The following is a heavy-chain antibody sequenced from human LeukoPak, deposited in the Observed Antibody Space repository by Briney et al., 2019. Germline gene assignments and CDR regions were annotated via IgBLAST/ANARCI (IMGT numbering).Heavy chain of an antibody. V-gene: IGHV3-48*01. CDR1: GFTVSSNY. D-gene: IGHD6-13*01. J-gene: IGHJ4*02. CDR3: TRDLASSSWYSR. CDR2: ISSSSSTI. Sequence: GGSLRLSCAASGFTVSSNYMSWVRQAPGKGLEWVSYISSSSSTIYYADSVKGRFTISRDNAKNSLYLQMNSLRAEDTAVYYCTRDLASSSWYSRWGQGTLVTVSS.